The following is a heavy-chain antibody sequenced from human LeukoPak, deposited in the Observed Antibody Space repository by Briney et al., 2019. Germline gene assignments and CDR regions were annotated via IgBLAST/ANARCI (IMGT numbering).Heavy chain of an antibody. CDR1: GGSFSGYY. CDR2: INHSGST. D-gene: IGHD2-2*01. V-gene: IGHV4-34*01. J-gene: IGHJ5*02. CDR3: ARGSTSFNWFDP. Sequence: SETLSLTCAVYGGSFSGYYWSWIRQPPGKGLEWIGEINHSGSTNYNPSLKSRVTISVDTPKNQFSLKLSSVTAADTAVYYCARGSTSFNWFDPWGQGTLVTVSS.